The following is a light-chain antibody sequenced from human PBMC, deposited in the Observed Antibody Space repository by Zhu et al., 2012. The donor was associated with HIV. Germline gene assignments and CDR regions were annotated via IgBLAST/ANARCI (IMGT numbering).Light chain of an antibody. CDR1: QSLSSY. Sequence: EIVLTQSPATLSLSPGERATLSCRASQSLSSYLAWYQQKPGQAPRFLIYDASNRATGIPARFSGSGSGTDFTLTISSLEPEDFAIYYCQQRSNWPPSVTFGGGTKVEIK. J-gene: IGKJ4*01. V-gene: IGKV3-11*01. CDR3: QQRSNWPPSVT. CDR2: DAS.